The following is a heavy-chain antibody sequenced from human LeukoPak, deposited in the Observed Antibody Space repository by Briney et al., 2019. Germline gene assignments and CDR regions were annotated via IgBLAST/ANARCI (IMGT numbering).Heavy chain of an antibody. V-gene: IGHV4-30-2*01. CDR1: GGSISSGGYY. Sequence: PSQTLSLTCTVSGGSISSGGYYWSWIRQPPGKGLEWIGYIYHSGSTYYNPSLKSRVTISVDRSKNQFSLKLSPVTAADTAVYYCARDVVAFDIWGQGTMVTVSS. CDR3: ARDVVAFDI. CDR2: IYHSGST. J-gene: IGHJ3*02. D-gene: IGHD2-15*01.